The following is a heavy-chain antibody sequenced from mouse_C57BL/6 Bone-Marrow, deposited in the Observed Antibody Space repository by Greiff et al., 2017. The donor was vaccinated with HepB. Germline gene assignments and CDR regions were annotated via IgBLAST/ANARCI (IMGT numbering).Heavy chain of an antibody. V-gene: IGHV1-76*01. CDR3: ARYDGNSHYYAMDY. CDR2: IYPGSGNT. D-gene: IGHD2-3*01. J-gene: IGHJ4*01. CDR1: GYTFTDYY. Sequence: QVQLQQSGAELVRPGASVKLSCKASGYTFTDYYINWVKQRPGQGLEWIARIYPGSGNTYYNEKFKGKATLTAEKSSSTAYMQLSSLTSEDSAVYFCARYDGNSHYYAMDYWGQGTSVTVSS.